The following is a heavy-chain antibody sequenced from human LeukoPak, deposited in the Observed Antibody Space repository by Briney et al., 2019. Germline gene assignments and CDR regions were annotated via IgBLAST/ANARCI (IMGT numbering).Heavy chain of an antibody. Sequence: SETLSLTCTVSGGSISTYYWGWIRQPPGKGLEWIGSIYHSGSTYYNPSLKSRVTISVDTSKNQFSLKLSSVTAADTAVYYCARAEYYYDSSGYPDAFDIWGQGTMVTVSS. V-gene: IGHV4-38-2*02. CDR3: ARAEYYYDSSGYPDAFDI. D-gene: IGHD3-22*01. CDR2: IYHSGST. J-gene: IGHJ3*02. CDR1: GGSISTYY.